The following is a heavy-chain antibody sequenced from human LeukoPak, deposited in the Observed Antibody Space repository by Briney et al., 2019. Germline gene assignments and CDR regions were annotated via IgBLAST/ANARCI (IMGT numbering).Heavy chain of an antibody. Sequence: GGSLRLSCAASGFTFSSYAMSWVRQAPGKGLEWVSAISGSGGSTYYADSVKGPFTISRDNSKNTLYLQMNSLRAEDTAVYYCAKTSSYDFWSGYYGIDYWGQGTLVTVSS. CDR1: GFTFSSYA. J-gene: IGHJ4*02. D-gene: IGHD3-3*01. CDR2: ISGSGGST. CDR3: AKTSSYDFWSGYYGIDY. V-gene: IGHV3-23*01.